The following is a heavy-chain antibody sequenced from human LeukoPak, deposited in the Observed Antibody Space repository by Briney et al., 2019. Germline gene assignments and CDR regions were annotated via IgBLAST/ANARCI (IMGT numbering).Heavy chain of an antibody. J-gene: IGHJ4*02. CDR2: INYRGST. Sequence: PSETLSLTCTVSNASISSNTYYRAWIRQPPGKGLEYIGSINYRGSTYYNPSLKSRVTLSVDTSKNQFSLKLSSVTAADTAVYYCARVLGWEMATPIDYWGQGTLVTVSS. CDR3: ARVLGWEMATPIDY. D-gene: IGHD5-24*01. CDR1: NASISSNTYY. V-gene: IGHV4-39*07.